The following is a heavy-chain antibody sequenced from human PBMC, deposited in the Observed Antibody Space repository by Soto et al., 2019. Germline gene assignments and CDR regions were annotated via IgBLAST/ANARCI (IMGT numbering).Heavy chain of an antibody. CDR3: AILVYDTRLNYMYFDF. D-gene: IGHD3-10*01. CDR2: IFHDGTA. Sequence: QVKLQESGPGLATPSGTLSLTCAVSGVSISSGNWWTWVRQSPQRGLEYIGDIFHDGTANYYPSFERRVAISVDTSTNQFSLKLTSVTAADTAIYFCAILVYDTRLNYMYFDFWGQGTLVTVSS. V-gene: IGHV4-4*02. J-gene: IGHJ4*02. CDR1: GVSISSGNW.